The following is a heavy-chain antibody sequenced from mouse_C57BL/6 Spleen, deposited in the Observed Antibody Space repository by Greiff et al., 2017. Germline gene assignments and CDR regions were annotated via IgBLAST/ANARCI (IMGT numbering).Heavy chain of an antibody. CDR1: GYTFTSYW. V-gene: IGHV1-69*01. J-gene: IGHJ3*01. Sequence: VQLQQPGAELVMPGASVKLSCKASGYTFTSYWMHWVKQRPGQGLEWIGEIDPSDSYTNYNQKFKGKATLTVDKSSSTAYMQLSSLTSEDSAVCYCATDGYVAYWGQGTLVTVSA. CDR3: ATDGYVAY. D-gene: IGHD2-2*01. CDR2: IDPSDSYT.